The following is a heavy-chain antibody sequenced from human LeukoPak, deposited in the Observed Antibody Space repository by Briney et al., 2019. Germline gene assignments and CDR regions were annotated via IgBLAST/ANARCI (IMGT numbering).Heavy chain of an antibody. CDR2: ISGSGGST. Sequence: PGGSLRLSCAASGFTFSSYAMSWVRQAPGKGLEWVSAISGSGGSTYCADSVKGRFTISRDNSKNTLYLQMDSLRAEDTAVYYCAKAQDYGGNSARDYWGQGTLVTVSS. CDR1: GFTFSSYA. J-gene: IGHJ4*02. CDR3: AKAQDYGGNSARDY. D-gene: IGHD4-23*01. V-gene: IGHV3-23*01.